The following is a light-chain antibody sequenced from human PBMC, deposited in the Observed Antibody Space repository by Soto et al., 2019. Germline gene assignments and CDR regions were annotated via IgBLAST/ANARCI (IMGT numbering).Light chain of an antibody. Sequence: EIVLTQSPVTLSLSPGERATLSCRASQSVSSYLAWYQQKPGQAPRLLIYDASNRATGIPARFSGSGSGTDFTLTISSLEPEDFAVYCCQQRSNWPPFGQGTRLEIK. CDR3: QQRSNWPP. V-gene: IGKV3-11*01. J-gene: IGKJ5*01. CDR1: QSVSSY. CDR2: DAS.